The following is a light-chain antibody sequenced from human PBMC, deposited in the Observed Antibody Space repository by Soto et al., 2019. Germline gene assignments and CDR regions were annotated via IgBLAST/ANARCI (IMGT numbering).Light chain of an antibody. CDR1: QSISSY. J-gene: IGKJ4*01. Sequence: DIPMTQSPSSLSASVGDRVTITCRASQSISSYLNWYQQKPGKAPKLLIYAASSLQSGVPSRFKGSGSGTDVTLTSSSLQPEAFATYYCHQSYSTPITFGGGTKVEIK. CDR3: HQSYSTPIT. CDR2: AAS. V-gene: IGKV1-39*01.